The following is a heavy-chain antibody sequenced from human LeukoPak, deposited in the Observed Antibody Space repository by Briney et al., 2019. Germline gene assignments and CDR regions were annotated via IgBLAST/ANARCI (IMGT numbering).Heavy chain of an antibody. CDR3: APRRGIVGATTRAESDY. CDR1: GGSISSGDYY. V-gene: IGHV4-30-4*01. CDR2: IYYSGST. J-gene: IGHJ4*02. Sequence: PSETLSLTCTVSGGSISSGDYYWSWIRQPPGKGLEWIGYIYYSGSTYYNPSLKSRVTISVDTSKNQFSLKLSSVTAADTAVYYCAPRRGIVGATTRAESDYWGQGTLVTVSS. D-gene: IGHD1-26*01.